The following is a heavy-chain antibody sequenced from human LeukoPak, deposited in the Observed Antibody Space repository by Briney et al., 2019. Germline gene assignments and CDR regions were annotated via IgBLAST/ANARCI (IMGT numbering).Heavy chain of an antibody. V-gene: IGHV4-39*07. CDR1: GGSISSSSYY. CDR2: IYYSGST. Sequence: SETLSLTCTVSGGSISSSSYYWGWIRQPPGKGLEWIGSIYYSGSTYYNPSLKSRVTISVDTSKNQFSLKLSSVTAADTAVYYCCLYYYYHMDVWGKGTTVTVSS. CDR3: CLYYYYHMDV. J-gene: IGHJ6*03.